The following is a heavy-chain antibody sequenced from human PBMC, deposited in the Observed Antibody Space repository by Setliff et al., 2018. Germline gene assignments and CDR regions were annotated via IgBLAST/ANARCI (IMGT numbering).Heavy chain of an antibody. D-gene: IGHD1-26*01. CDR3: ARVLVGAKDPGANWFDP. CDR2: IIPILGIA. J-gene: IGHJ5*02. Sequence: SVKVSCKASGGTFSSYAISWVRQAPGQGLEWMGGIIPILGIAHYAQKFQGRVTITADESTSTAYMELSSLRSDDTAVYYCARVLVGAKDPGANWFDPWGQGTLVTVSS. CDR1: GGTFSSYA. V-gene: IGHV1-69*10.